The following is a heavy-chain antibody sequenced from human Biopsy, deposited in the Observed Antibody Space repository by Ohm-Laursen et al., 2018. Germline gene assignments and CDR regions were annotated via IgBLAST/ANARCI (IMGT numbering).Heavy chain of an antibody. D-gene: IGHD3-22*01. J-gene: IGHJ5*02. Sequence: SDTLSLTCTVSGGSISNNNYYWGWIRQPPGKGLEWIGSIFYRGSTHYKPSLKIQLNISVDTSKNQFSLMLNSVTAADTAVYYCARDYDTSGYYYVSWGQGTLVTVSS. CDR2: IFYRGST. V-gene: IGHV4-39*01. CDR3: ARDYDTSGYYYVS. CDR1: GGSISNNNYY.